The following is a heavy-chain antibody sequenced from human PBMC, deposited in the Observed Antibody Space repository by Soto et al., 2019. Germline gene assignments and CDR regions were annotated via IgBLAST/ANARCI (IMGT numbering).Heavy chain of an antibody. CDR2: IYHIGSP. J-gene: IGHJ5*01. CDR1: GRSVTSGGYY. Sequence: QVHLQESGPRLVKPSQTLSLTCSVSGRSVTSGGYYWTWIRQYPGKGLERIGYIYHIGSPSYNPSLGSRLTLSGDTSKNQFSLNLTSVTAADTAIYYCVRDRALDSSGHGFESWVHGSLVPVSS. D-gene: IGHD6-19*01. V-gene: IGHV4-31*03. CDR3: VRDRALDSSGHGFES.